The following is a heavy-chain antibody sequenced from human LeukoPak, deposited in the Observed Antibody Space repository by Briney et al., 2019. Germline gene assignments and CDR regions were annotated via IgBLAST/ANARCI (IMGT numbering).Heavy chain of an antibody. CDR1: GYTFTGYY. Sequence: ASVKVSCKASGYTFTGYYMHWVRQAPGQGLEWMGWINPNSGSTNYAQKFQGRVTMTRDTSISTAYMELSRLRSDDTAVYYCARGAGSSLHDYWGQGTLVTVSS. J-gene: IGHJ4*02. D-gene: IGHD6-13*01. CDR3: ARGAGSSLHDY. V-gene: IGHV1-2*02. CDR2: INPNSGST.